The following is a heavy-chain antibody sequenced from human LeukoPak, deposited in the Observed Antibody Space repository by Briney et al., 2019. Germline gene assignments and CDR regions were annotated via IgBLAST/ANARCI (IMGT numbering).Heavy chain of an antibody. CDR3: ARDAYAY. Sequence: GGSLRLSCAASGFTFSSYAMHWVRQAPGKGLEWVAVISYDGSNKYYADSVKGRFTVSRDNSKNTLYLQMNSLRTEDTAVYYCARDAYAYWGQGTLVTASS. CDR1: GFTFSSYA. D-gene: IGHD2-8*01. V-gene: IGHV3-30*04. J-gene: IGHJ4*02. CDR2: ISYDGSNK.